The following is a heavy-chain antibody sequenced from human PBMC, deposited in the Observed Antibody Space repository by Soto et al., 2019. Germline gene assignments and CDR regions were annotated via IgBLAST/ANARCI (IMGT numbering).Heavy chain of an antibody. CDR1: VITFSTYT. V-gene: IGHV3-21*01. Sequence: PVGSLRLSCAPSVITFSTYTMNCVRHSPGKGLEWVASISSGSHYIYHADSVKGRFTISRDNAKNSLSLQMDSLRVEDTAVYYCARNRDPSSKSQGMEVWGHRTTVTVSS. J-gene: IGHJ6*01. CDR3: ARNRDPSSKSQGMEV. CDR2: ISSGSHYI.